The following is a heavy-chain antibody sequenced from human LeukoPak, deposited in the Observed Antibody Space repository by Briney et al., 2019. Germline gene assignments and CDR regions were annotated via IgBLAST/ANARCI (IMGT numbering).Heavy chain of an antibody. CDR1: GGTFSSYA. V-gene: IGHV1-69*13. CDR2: IIPIFGTA. CDR3: ARVRGRATVSPTLFDY. Sequence: GASVKVSCKASGGTFSSYAISWVRQAPGQGLEWMGGIIPIFGTANYAQKFQGRVTITADESTSTAYMELSSLRSEDTAVYYCARVRGRATVSPTLFDYWGQGTLVTVSS. D-gene: IGHD4-17*01. J-gene: IGHJ4*02.